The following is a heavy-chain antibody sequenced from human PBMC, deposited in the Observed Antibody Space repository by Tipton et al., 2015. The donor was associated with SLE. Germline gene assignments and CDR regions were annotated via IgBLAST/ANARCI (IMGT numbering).Heavy chain of an antibody. CDR2: INHSGST. V-gene: IGHV4-4*02. CDR1: GGSINSGNW. CDR3: ARVGSGWYTSAFDI. D-gene: IGHD6-19*01. Sequence: SLRLSCTVSGGSINSGNWWSWVRQPPGKGLEWIGEINHSGSTNYNPSLKSRVTISVDTSKNQFSLKLSSVTAADTAVYYCARVGSGWYTSAFDIWGQGTMVTVSS. J-gene: IGHJ3*02.